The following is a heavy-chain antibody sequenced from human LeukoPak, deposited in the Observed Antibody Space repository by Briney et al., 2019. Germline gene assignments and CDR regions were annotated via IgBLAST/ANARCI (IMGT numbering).Heavy chain of an antibody. CDR3: ARESRSSGEDY. Sequence: ASVKVSCKASGYIFTTYFIHWVRQAPGQGPEWMGWISTYSDDSRYAQKFQGRVTMTTDASTRTAYMELRSLRSDDTAVYYCARESRSSGEDYWGQGTLVTVSS. D-gene: IGHD6-19*01. CDR2: ISTYSDDS. J-gene: IGHJ4*02. CDR1: GYIFTTYF. V-gene: IGHV1-18*04.